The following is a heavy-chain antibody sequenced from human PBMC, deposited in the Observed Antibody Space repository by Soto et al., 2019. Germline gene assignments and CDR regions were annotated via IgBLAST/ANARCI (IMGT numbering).Heavy chain of an antibody. V-gene: IGHV1-69*06. CDR2: IIPIFGTA. D-gene: IGHD3-22*01. Sequence: SVKVSCKASGGTFSSYAISWVRQAPGQGLEWMGGIIPIFGTANYAQKFQGRVTITADKSTSTAYMELSSLRSEDTAVYYCARGYDSSGYYYSYWGQGTPVTVSS. CDR3: ARGYDSSGYYYSY. J-gene: IGHJ4*02. CDR1: GGTFSSYA.